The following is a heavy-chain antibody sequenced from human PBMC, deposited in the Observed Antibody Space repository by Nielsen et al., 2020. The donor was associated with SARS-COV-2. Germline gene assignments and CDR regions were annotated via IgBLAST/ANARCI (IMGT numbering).Heavy chain of an antibody. CDR1: GFTFSSYS. J-gene: IGHJ4*02. D-gene: IGHD3-10*01. V-gene: IGHV3-48*01. CDR2: ISSSSSTI. CDR3: ASISSGPDGSYSDY. Sequence: GESLKISCAASGFTFSSYSMNWVRQAPGKGLEWVSYISSSSSTIYYADSVKGRFTISRDNAKNSLYLQMNSLRAEDTAVYYCASISSGPDGSYSDYWGQGTLVTVSS.